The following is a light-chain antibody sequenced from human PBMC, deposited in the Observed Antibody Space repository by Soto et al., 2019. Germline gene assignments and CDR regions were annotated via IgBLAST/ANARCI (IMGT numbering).Light chain of an antibody. V-gene: IGKV3-20*01. J-gene: IGKJ4*01. CDR1: QTISSTY. CDR3: QQYNDSPLT. CDR2: GAF. Sequence: EIVLTQSPGTLSLSPGERATLSGRSSQTISSTYLAWYQQKPGQAPRLLIYGAFKRATGFPARFSGSGSGTEFTLTIISLQSEDSAVYYCQQYNDSPLTFGGGTKVDIK.